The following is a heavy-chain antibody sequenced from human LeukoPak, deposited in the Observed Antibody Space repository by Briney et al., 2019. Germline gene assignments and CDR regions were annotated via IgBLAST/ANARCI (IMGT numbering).Heavy chain of an antibody. CDR3: AKGMNGDGYNYGMDV. V-gene: IGHV3-66*01. CDR2: IYSGGST. Sequence: GGSLRLSCAASGFTVSSNYMSWVRQAPGKGLEWVSVIYSGGSTYYADSVKGRFTISRDNSKNTLYLQMNSLRAEDTAVYYCAKGMNGDGYNYGMDVWGQGTTVTVSS. D-gene: IGHD5-24*01. J-gene: IGHJ6*02. CDR1: GFTVSSNY.